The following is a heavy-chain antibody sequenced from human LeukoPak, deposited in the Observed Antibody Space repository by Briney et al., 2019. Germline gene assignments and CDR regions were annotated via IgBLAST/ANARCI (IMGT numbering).Heavy chain of an antibody. D-gene: IGHD4-17*01. CDR2: IYHSGST. J-gene: IGHJ5*02. CDR3: ARGLMTTVTTGWFDP. Sequence: PSETLSLTCTVSGYSLSSGYYWGWIRQPPGKGLEWIGSIYHSGSTYYNPSLKSRVTISVDTSKNQFSLKLSSVTAADTAVYYCARGLMTTVTTGWFDPWGQGTLVTVSS. CDR1: GYSLSSGYY. V-gene: IGHV4-38-2*02.